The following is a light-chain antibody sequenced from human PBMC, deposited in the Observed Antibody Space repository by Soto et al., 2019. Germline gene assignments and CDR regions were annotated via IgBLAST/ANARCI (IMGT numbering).Light chain of an antibody. J-gene: IGKJ2*01. CDR2: GAP. Sequence: EIVLTQSPGTLSLSPGERATLSCRASQSVSSSYLAWYQQKPGQAPRLLIYGAPSRATGIPDRFSGSGSGTDFTLTITRLEPEDFAVYYCEQHVNSVYIFGQGTRLEIK. CDR1: QSVSSSY. V-gene: IGKV3-20*01. CDR3: EQHVNSVYI.